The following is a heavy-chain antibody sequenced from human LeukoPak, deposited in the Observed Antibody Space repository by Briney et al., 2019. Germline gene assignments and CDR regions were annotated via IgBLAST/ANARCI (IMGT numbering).Heavy chain of an antibody. CDR3: ASNPSLWFGGYFDY. V-gene: IGHV3-48*01. D-gene: IGHD3-10*01. CDR1: GFTFSNHW. Sequence: GGSLRLSCAASGFTFSNHWMHWVRQAPGKGLEWVSYISSSGSTIYYADSVKGRFTISRDNSKNTLYLQMNSLRAEDTAVYYCASNPSLWFGGYFDYWGQGTLVTVSS. CDR2: ISSSGSTI. J-gene: IGHJ4*02.